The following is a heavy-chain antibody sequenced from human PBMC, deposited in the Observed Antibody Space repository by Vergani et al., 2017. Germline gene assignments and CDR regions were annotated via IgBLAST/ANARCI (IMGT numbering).Heavy chain of an antibody. CDR3: AKDDAVAGGYLDS. Sequence: EVQLVESGGGLVKPGGSLRLSCAASGFTFSSYAMSWVRQTPGKGLEWIARVDGNIDNTDRTFYADSGRGRFSMSRDNAKNTIFLQMNSMRAEDTAVYYCAKDDAVAGGYLDSWGQGTLVTVSS. CDR2: NIDNTDRT. J-gene: IGHJ4*02. V-gene: IGHV3-23*04. D-gene: IGHD6-19*01. CDR1: GFTFSSYA.